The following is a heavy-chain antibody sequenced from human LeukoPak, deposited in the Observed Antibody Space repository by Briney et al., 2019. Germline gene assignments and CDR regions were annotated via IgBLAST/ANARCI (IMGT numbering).Heavy chain of an antibody. D-gene: IGHD2-2*01. CDR3: AKDIRLLGYCSSTSCPGAFDI. Sequence: GGSLRLSCAASGFTFSSYTMNWVRQAPGKGLEWVSSISSSSSYIYYADSVKGRFTISRDNAKNTLYLQMNSLRAEDTALYYCAKDIRLLGYCSSTSCPGAFDIWGQGTMVTVSS. J-gene: IGHJ3*02. CDR1: GFTFSSYT. V-gene: IGHV3-21*04. CDR2: ISSSSSYI.